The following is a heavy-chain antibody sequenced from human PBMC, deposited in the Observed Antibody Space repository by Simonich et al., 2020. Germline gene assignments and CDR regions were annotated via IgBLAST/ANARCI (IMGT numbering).Heavy chain of an antibody. CDR3: AKDIGERITMIVVVIDAFDI. D-gene: IGHD3-22*01. Sequence: GGGLVQPGGSLRLSCAASGFTFSSYAMSWVRQAPGKGLEWVSAISGSGGSTYYADSVKGRFTISKDNSKNTLYLQMNSMRAEDTAVYYWAKDIGERITMIVVVIDAFDIWGQGTMVTVSS. CDR1: GFTFSSYA. V-gene: IGHV3-23*01. CDR2: ISGSGGST. J-gene: IGHJ3*02.